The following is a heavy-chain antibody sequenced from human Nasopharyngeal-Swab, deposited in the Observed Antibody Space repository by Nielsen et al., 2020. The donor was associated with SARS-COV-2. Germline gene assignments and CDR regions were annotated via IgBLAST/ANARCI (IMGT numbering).Heavy chain of an antibody. Sequence: GGSLRLSCAASGFTFSIYWMTWVRQAPGRGLEWVSSMNEDGSEKNYVDSVKGRFTISRDNAKNLLYLQMNSLRAEDTAVYYCAREKDFWGGSHYFYMDVWGKGTTVTVSS. CDR3: AREKDFWGGSHYFYMDV. CDR1: GFTFSIYW. CDR2: MNEDGSEK. V-gene: IGHV3-7*05. J-gene: IGHJ6*03. D-gene: IGHD3-3*01.